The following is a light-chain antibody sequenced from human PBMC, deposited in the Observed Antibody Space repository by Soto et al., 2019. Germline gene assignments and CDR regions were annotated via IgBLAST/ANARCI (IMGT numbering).Light chain of an antibody. CDR2: STS. V-gene: IGKV3-20*01. CDR1: QIVSNDF. CDR3: QQYHTWPLT. Sequence: EIMLTQSPGTLSLSTGERATLSCRASQIVSNDFLAWYQQKPGQAPRLLIYSTSTRAIDTADRFSGSGSGTDFTLTVSSLQSEDFAVYYCQQYHTWPLTFGGGAKVDIK. J-gene: IGKJ4*01.